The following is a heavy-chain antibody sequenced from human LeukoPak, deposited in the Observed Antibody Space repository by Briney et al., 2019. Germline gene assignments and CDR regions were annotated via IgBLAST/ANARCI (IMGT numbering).Heavy chain of an antibody. CDR1: GGTFSSYA. J-gene: IGHJ4*02. CDR3: ARDELWYCSSTSCSPPSGY. V-gene: IGHV1-69*13. Sequence: SVKVSCKASGGTFSSYAISWVRQAPGQGLEWMGGIIPIFGTANYAQKFQGRVTITADEPTSTAYMELSSLRSEDTAVYYCARDELWYCSSTSCSPPSGYWGQGTLVTVSS. D-gene: IGHD2-2*01. CDR2: IIPIFGTA.